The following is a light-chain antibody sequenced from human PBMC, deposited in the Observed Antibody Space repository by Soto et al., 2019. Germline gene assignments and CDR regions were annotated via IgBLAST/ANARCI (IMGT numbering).Light chain of an antibody. J-gene: IGLJ1*01. V-gene: IGLV1-51*01. Sequence: QPVLTQPPSVSAAPGQDVTISCSGSSSNLAYNSLSWYQQLPGTAPKLHIYDDNKRPSGIPARFSGSKSGTSATLGITGLETGDEADYYCGAWDDSLNVYVFGSGTKLTVL. CDR2: DDN. CDR1: SSNLAYNS. CDR3: GAWDDSLNVYV.